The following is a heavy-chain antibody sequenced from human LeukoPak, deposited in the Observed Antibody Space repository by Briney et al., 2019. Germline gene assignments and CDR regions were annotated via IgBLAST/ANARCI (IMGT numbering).Heavy chain of an antibody. CDR2: IYHSGST. J-gene: IGHJ4*02. V-gene: IGHV4-38-2*02. Sequence: NPSETLSLTCTVSGYSISSGYYWGWLRQPPGKGLEWIGSIYHSGSTYYNPSLKSRVTISVDTSKNQFSLKLSSVTAADTAVYYCAKSSYSIFDYWGQGTLVTVSS. CDR3: AKSSYSIFDY. CDR1: GYSISSGYY. D-gene: IGHD5-18*01.